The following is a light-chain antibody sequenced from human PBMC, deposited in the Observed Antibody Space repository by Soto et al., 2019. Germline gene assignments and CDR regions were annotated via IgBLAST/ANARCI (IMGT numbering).Light chain of an antibody. CDR3: QQYGSSLLT. V-gene: IGKV3-15*01. J-gene: IGKJ4*01. CDR2: GAS. CDR1: QSVRSY. Sequence: EVVMTQSPATLSVSPGERATLSCGASQSVRSYLAWYQQKPGQAPRLLIHGASTRAPGIPARFSGSGSGTDFTLTISRLEPEDFAVYYCQQYGSSLLTFGGGTKVDIK.